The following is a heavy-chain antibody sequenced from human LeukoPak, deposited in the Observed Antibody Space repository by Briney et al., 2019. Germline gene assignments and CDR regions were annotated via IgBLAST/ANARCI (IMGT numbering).Heavy chain of an antibody. Sequence: GGSLRLSCAASEFSFSDYWMSWVRQAPGKGLEWVANIKQDGSEKYYVDSVKGRFTISRDNAKNSLYLQMNSLRAEDTAVYYCAREGVVVSNFDYWGQGTLVTVSS. CDR1: EFSFSDYW. V-gene: IGHV3-7*01. CDR2: IKQDGSEK. D-gene: IGHD3-22*01. CDR3: AREGVVVSNFDY. J-gene: IGHJ4*02.